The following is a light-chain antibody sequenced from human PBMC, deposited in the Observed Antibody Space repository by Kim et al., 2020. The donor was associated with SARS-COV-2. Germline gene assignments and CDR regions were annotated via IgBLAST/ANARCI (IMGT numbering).Light chain of an antibody. V-gene: IGKV1D-16*01. CDR3: QKYESDPRT. Sequence: DVQLTQSPSSLSASVGDRVTITCRASQGISSCLAWYQLKPEKAPKSLIYAASSLQSGVPSRFSGRGSGTDFTLTISSLQPEDVATYYCQKYESDPRTFGQGTKVDIK. J-gene: IGKJ1*01. CDR2: AAS. CDR1: QGISSC.